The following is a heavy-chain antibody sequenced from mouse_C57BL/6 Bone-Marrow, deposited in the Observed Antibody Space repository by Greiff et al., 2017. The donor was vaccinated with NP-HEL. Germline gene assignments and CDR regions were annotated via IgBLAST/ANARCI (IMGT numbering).Heavy chain of an antibody. CDR2: IWRGGST. Sequence: VQLQQSGPGLVQPSQSLSITCTVSGFSLTSYGVHWVRQSPGKGLEWLGVIWRGGSTDYNAAFMSRLSITKDNSKSQVFFKMNSLQADDTAIYYCAKKDYGSNYAMDYWGQGTSVTVSS. CDR1: GFSLTSYG. J-gene: IGHJ4*01. CDR3: AKKDYGSNYAMDY. D-gene: IGHD1-1*01. V-gene: IGHV2-5*01.